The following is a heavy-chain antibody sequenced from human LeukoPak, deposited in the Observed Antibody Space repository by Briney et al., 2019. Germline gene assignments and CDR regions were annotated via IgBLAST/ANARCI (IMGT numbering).Heavy chain of an antibody. V-gene: IGHV3-74*01. J-gene: IGHJ5*02. CDR3: ATAGGDGSRMGFDP. CDR1: GFTFSRYW. CDR2: ISADGSVT. D-gene: IGHD2-15*01. Sequence: PGGSLRLSCADSGFTFSRYWMHWVRQTPGKGLVWVSCISADGSVTRYADSVKGRFTISRDNTKSTLYLQMLSLRAEDTAVYYCATAGGDGSRMGFDPWGQGTLVTVSS.